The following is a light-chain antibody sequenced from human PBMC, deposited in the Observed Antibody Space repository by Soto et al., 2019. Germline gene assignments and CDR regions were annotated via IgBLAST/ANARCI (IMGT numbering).Light chain of an antibody. CDR2: KNN. Sequence: QSVLTQPPSASGTPGQRVTISCSGSSSNIGSNYVYWYQQLPGTAPQLLIYKNNQRPSGVPDRFTGSKSGTSASLAISGLRSEDEADYSCAAWDDSLSGYVFGTGTKVTVL. CDR1: SSNIGSNY. J-gene: IGLJ1*01. V-gene: IGLV1-47*01. CDR3: AAWDDSLSGYV.